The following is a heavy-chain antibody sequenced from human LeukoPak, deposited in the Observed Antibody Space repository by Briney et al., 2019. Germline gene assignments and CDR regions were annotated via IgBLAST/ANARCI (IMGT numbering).Heavy chain of an antibody. V-gene: IGHV1-2*02. CDR3: ARDFQKAVAGNGY. D-gene: IGHD6-19*01. J-gene: IGHJ4*02. CDR1: GYSLTGYY. Sequence: ASVKVSCKASGYSLTGYYMHWVRQAPGQGLEWMGWINPNSGGTNYAQKFQGRVTMTRDTSISTAYMELSRLRSDDTAVYYCARDFQKAVAGNGYWGQGTLVAVSS. CDR2: INPNSGGT.